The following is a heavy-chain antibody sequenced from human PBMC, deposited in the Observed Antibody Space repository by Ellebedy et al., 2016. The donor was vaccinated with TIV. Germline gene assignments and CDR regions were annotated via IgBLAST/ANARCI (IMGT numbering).Heavy chain of an antibody. CDR2: IYHSGRT. D-gene: IGHD4-11*01. J-gene: IGHJ6*04. CDR1: GYSISSSHY. CDR3: ARWTTMDV. Sequence: GSLRLSXTVSGYSISSSHYWGCIRQPPGKGLEWIGSIYHSGRTYYNPSLKSRVTISVDTSKNQFSLKLSSVTAADTAVYYCARWTTMDVWGKGTTVTVSS. V-gene: IGHV4-38-2*02.